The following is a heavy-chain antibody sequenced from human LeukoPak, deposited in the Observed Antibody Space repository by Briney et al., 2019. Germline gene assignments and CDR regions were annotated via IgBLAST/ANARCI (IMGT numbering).Heavy chain of an antibody. CDR3: ARGENSGSYFSYFDS. CDR2: IDHTGRS. CDR1: GGSFSGHY. D-gene: IGHD3-10*01. J-gene: IGHJ5*01. Sequence: SETLSLTCADYGGSFSGHYWTWIRQPPGKGLEWIGEIDHTGRSTYNPSLTSRVTISKDSSKNQFSLSLGSVIAADTAVYFCARGENSGSYFSYFDSWAQGTPVTVSS. V-gene: IGHV4-34*01.